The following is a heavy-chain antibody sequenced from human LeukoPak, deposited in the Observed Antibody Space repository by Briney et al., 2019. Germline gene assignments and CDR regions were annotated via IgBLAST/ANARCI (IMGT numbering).Heavy chain of an antibody. Sequence: ASVKVPCKASGYTFTSYDINWVRQATGQGLEWMGWMNPNSGNTGYAQKFQGRVTMTRNTSISTAYMELSSLRSEDTAVYYCARLIKGGTYYYDSSGPYYFDYWGQGTLVTVSS. CDR3: ARLIKGGTYYYDSSGPYYFDY. D-gene: IGHD3-22*01. CDR1: GYTFTSYD. V-gene: IGHV1-8*01. CDR2: MNPNSGNT. J-gene: IGHJ4*02.